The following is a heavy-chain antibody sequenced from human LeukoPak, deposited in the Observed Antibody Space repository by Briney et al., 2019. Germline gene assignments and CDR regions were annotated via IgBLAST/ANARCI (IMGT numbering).Heavy chain of an antibody. V-gene: IGHV3-48*03. CDR3: VRERGLLFDY. D-gene: IGHD3-10*01. CDR1: GFTFISYE. J-gene: IGHJ4*02. Sequence: PGGSLRLSCAASGFTFISYEMNWVREAPGKGLEWVSYISSSGSTIYYADSVKGRFTISRDNAKNSVYLQMNSLRAEDTAVYYCVRERGLLFDYWGQGTLVTVSS. CDR2: ISSSGSTI.